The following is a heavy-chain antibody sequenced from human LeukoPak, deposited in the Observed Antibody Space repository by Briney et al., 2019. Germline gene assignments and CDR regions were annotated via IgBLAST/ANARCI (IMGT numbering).Heavy chain of an antibody. V-gene: IGHV3-30*02. CDR2: LRYDGGNK. D-gene: IGHD3-10*01. CDR3: AKVTYGSGTYGAFDS. J-gene: IGHJ4*02. Sequence: PGGSLRLSCAASGFTFSSYDMHWVRQAPGKGLEWVAFLRYDGGNKYYADSVKGRFTISRDNSKNTLYLQMNSLRAEDTAVYYCAKVTYGSGTYGAFDSWGQGTLVTVSS. CDR1: GFTFSSYD.